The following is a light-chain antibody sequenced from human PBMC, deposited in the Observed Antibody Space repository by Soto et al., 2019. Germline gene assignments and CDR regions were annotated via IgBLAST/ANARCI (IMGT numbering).Light chain of an antibody. CDR3: QQYDDSIT. CDR1: QSISNNY. J-gene: IGKJ5*01. CDR2: GAS. Sequence: EIVLTQSPDTLSLSPGDSATLSCGASQSISNNYLAWYQQKPGRAPRLLIYGASNRATGIPDRFSGSGSGTDFTFTISRLEPEDFAVFFCQQYDDSITFGQGTRLEIE. V-gene: IGKV3-20*01.